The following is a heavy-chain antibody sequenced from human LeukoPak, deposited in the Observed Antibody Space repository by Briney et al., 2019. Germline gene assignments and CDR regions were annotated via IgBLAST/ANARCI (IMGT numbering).Heavy chain of an antibody. CDR3: AKMHCSTTSCPYYMDV. D-gene: IGHD2-2*01. CDR2: IKSDGKT. V-gene: IGHV3-74*01. CDR1: GFNFSRYW. Sequence: PGGSLRLSCEASGFNFSRYWMQWVRQAPGKGLVWVSRIKSDGKTNYADSVKGRFTISRDKDTLYLQMNSLRVEDTAVYYCAKMHCSTTSCPYYMDVWGNGTTVTVSS. J-gene: IGHJ6*03.